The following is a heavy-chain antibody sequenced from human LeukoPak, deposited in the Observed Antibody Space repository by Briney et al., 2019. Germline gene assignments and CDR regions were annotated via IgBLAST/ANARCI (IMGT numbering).Heavy chain of an antibody. D-gene: IGHD1-26*01. J-gene: IGHJ4*02. CDR3: AREKNPGG. CDR2: IKQDGSEK. Sequence: GGSLRLSCAASGFTVSSNYMSWVRQAPGKGLEWVANIKQDGSEKYYVDSVKGRFTISRDNAKNSLYLQMNSLRAEDTAVYYCAREKNPGGWGQGTLVTVSS. CDR1: GFTVSSNY. V-gene: IGHV3-7*01.